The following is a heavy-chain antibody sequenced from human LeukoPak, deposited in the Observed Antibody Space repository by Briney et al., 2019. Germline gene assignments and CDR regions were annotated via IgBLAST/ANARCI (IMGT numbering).Heavy chain of an antibody. Sequence: SETLSLTCTVSGGSISSSSYYWGWIRQPPGKGLEWIGSIYYSGSTYYNPSLKSRVTISVDTSKNQFSLKLSSVTAADTAVYYCARGTLVVVPAARYYYYYGMDVWGQGTTVTVSS. CDR2: IYYSGST. D-gene: IGHD2-2*01. J-gene: IGHJ6*02. V-gene: IGHV4-39*01. CDR3: ARGTLVVVPAARYYYYYGMDV. CDR1: GGSISSSSYY.